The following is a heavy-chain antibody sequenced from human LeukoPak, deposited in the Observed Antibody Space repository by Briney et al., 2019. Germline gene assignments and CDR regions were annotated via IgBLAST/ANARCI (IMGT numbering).Heavy chain of an antibody. Sequence: PSETLSLTCTVSGGSISSYYWSWVRQPPGKGLEWIGYIYYSGSTNYNPSLKSRVTISVDTSKNQFSLKLSSVTAADTAVYYCARPVMTTRFPFAFDIWGQGTMVTVSS. D-gene: IGHD5-24*01. J-gene: IGHJ3*02. CDR1: GGSISSYY. CDR2: IYYSGST. CDR3: ARPVMTTRFPFAFDI. V-gene: IGHV4-59*01.